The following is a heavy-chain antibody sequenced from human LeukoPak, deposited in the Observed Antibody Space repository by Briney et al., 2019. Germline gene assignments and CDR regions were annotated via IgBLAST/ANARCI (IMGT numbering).Heavy chain of an antibody. D-gene: IGHD3-10*01. CDR3: AKVLWFGEAYYHYGMDV. V-gene: IGHV1-24*01. CDR2: FDPEDGET. CDR1: GYTLTELS. J-gene: IGHJ6*02. Sequence: ASVKVSCKVSGYTLTELSMHWVRQAPGKGLEWMGGFDPEDGETIYAQKFQGRVTITADTSTNTAYMHLSSLKADDTAIFYCAKVLWFGEAYYHYGMDVWGQGTTVSVTS.